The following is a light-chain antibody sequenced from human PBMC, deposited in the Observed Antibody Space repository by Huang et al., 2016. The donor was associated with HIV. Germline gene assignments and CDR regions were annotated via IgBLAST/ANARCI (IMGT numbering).Light chain of an antibody. J-gene: IGKJ1*01. CDR2: GAS. CDR1: QSVSSGY. V-gene: IGKV3-20*01. CDR3: QQYGDSPAT. Sequence: EIVLTQSPGTLSLSPGERATLSCRASQSVSSGYLAWYQQKRGQAPRLLIDGASTSATGIPDRFSGSGSGSDFTLTISRLEPEDFAVYYCQQYGDSPATFGQGTKVEIK.